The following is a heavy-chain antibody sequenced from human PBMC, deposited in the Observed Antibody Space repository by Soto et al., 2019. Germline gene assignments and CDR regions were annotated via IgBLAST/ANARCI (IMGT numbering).Heavy chain of an antibody. CDR1: GFTFSDFG. J-gene: IGHJ3*02. CDR3: ARRGCVKGVCYNSYDM. CDR2: IWYHGGNE. Sequence: QVQLVESGGGVVQPGRSLRLSCAVSGFTFSDFGMHWVRQAPGKGLEWVALIWYHGGNEEYADSLKGRFSISRDNSKNTLYLQMDSLRAEDTAVYYCARRGCVKGVCYNSYDMWGQGTMVTVSS. V-gene: IGHV3-33*03. D-gene: IGHD2-8*01.